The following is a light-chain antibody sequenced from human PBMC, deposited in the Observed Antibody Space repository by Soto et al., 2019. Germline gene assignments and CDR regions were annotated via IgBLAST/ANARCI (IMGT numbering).Light chain of an antibody. CDR2: EVS. CDR1: SSDVGGYNY. CDR3: SSYTSSSTLV. J-gene: IGLJ2*01. Sequence: QSALTQPASVSGSPGQSITISCTGTSSDVGGYNYVSWYQQRPGKAPKLMIYEVSYRPSGVSNRFSGSISDNTASLTISGLQAEDEADYYCSSYTSSSTLVFGGGTKLTVL. V-gene: IGLV2-14*01.